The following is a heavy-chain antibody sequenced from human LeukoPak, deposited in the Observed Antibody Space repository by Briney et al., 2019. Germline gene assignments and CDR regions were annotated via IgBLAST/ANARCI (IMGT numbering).Heavy chain of an antibody. Sequence: GGSLRLSCAASGFTFSSYSMNWVRQAPGKGLEWVSSISSSSSYICYADSVEGRFTISRDNAKNSLYLQMNSLRAEDTAVYYCARDGATTVTSGPGYYWGQGTLVTVSS. D-gene: IGHD4-17*01. CDR3: ARDGATTVTSGPGYY. CDR1: GFTFSSYS. V-gene: IGHV3-21*01. J-gene: IGHJ4*02. CDR2: ISSSSSYI.